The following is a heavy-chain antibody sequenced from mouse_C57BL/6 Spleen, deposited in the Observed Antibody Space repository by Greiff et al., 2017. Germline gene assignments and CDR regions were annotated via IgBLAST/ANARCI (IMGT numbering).Heavy chain of an antibody. CDR3: ASYYSDFDY. D-gene: IGHD2-12*01. Sequence: VQLQQSGPELVKPGASVKISCKASGYTFTDYYMNWVKQSHGKSLEWIGDINPNNGGTSYNQKFKGKATWTVDKSSSTAYMELRSLTSEDSAVYYCASYYSDFDYWGQGTTLTVSS. CDR1: GYTFTDYY. CDR2: INPNNGGT. V-gene: IGHV1-26*01. J-gene: IGHJ2*01.